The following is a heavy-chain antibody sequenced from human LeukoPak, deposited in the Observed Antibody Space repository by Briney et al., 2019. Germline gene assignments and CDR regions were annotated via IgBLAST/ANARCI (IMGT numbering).Heavy chain of an antibody. J-gene: IGHJ4*02. CDR3: ARAESKYYYDSSGYFDY. V-gene: IGHV3-7*03. CDR1: GFTFSSYW. CDR2: IKQDGSEK. Sequence: GGSLRLSCAASGFTFSSYWMSWVRQAPGKGLEWVANIKQDGSEKYYVDSVKGRFTISRDNAKNSLYLQMNSLRAEDTAVYYCARAESKYYYDSSGYFDYWGQGTLVTVSS. D-gene: IGHD3-22*01.